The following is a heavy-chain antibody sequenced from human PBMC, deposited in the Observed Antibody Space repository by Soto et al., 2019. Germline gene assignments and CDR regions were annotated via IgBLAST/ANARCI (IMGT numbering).Heavy chain of an antibody. CDR2: INPSGGST. J-gene: IGHJ4*02. Sequence: GASVKVSCKASGYTFTSYYMHWVRQAPGQGLEWMGIINPSGGSTSYAQKFQGRVTMTRDTSTSTVYMELSSLRSEDTAVYYCARDPNGGNYDSSGYYYPLDYWGQGTLVTVSS. D-gene: IGHD3-22*01. CDR3: ARDPNGGNYDSSGYYYPLDY. V-gene: IGHV1-46*01. CDR1: GYTFTSYY.